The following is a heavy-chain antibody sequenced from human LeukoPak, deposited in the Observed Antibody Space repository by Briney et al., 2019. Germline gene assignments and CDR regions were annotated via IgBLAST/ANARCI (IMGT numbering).Heavy chain of an antibody. Sequence: GGSLRLSCAASGFTFSSYWMHWVRQAPGKGLAWVSRINSDGSSTSYADSVKGRFTISRDNAKNTLYLQMNSLRAEDTAVYYCASSRYPTSCNDYWGQGTLVTVSS. J-gene: IGHJ4*02. V-gene: IGHV3-74*01. CDR2: INSDGSST. D-gene: IGHD2-2*01. CDR1: GFTFSSYW. CDR3: ASSRYPTSCNDY.